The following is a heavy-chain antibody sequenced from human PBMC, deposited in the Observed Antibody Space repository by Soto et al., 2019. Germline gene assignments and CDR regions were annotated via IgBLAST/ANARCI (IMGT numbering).Heavy chain of an antibody. Sequence: PGGSLRLSCAASGFTFSSYAMSWVRQAPGKGLEWVSAISGSGGSTYYADSVKGRFAVSRDNSKNTLFLHMNSLGAEDTAVYYCAKSLSTAVNYGLDVWGQGTSVTVSS. CDR1: GFTFSSYA. J-gene: IGHJ6*02. CDR2: ISGSGGST. CDR3: AKSLSTAVNYGLDV. V-gene: IGHV3-23*01. D-gene: IGHD2-2*01.